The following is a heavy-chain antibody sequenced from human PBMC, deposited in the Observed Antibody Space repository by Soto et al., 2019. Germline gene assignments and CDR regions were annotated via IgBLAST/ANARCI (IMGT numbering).Heavy chain of an antibody. CDR2: ISSSSSTI. Sequence: GGSLRLSCAASGFTFSTYAMNWVRQDTGKGLEWVSYISSSSSTIYYADSVKGRFTISRDNAKNSLYLQMNSLRAEDTAVYYCARGPTVVTPPYAFDIWGQGTMVTVS. CDR1: GFTFSTYA. V-gene: IGHV3-48*01. J-gene: IGHJ3*02. CDR3: ARGPTVVTPPYAFDI. D-gene: IGHD4-17*01.